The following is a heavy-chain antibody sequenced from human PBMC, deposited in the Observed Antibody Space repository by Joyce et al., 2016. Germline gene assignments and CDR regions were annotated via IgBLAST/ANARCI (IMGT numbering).Heavy chain of an antibody. J-gene: IGHJ4*02. CDR3: VREICSGGRCKLFDS. D-gene: IGHD2-15*01. CDR1: GFTFNTYW. Sequence: EVQLVESGGGLVQPGGSLSLSCATSGFTFNTYWMHWFRQAPGKGLMWVSLFRGDGATTGYADSVKGRFTISRDNAENTLYLQMSSLRAEDTAVYYCVREICSGGRCKLFDSWGQGTLATVSS. CDR2: FRGDGATT. V-gene: IGHV3-74*01.